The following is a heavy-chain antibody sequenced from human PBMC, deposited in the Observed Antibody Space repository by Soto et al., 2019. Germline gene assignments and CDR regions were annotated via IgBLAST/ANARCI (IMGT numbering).Heavy chain of an antibody. Sequence: EVQLVESGGGLVQPGGSLRLSCAASGFTVSSNYMSWVRQAPGKGLEWVSVIYSGGSTYYADSVKGRFTISRHNSKNTLYLQRNTLRGEDRAGYYGAKIAAAETDAFDIWGKGTMVTVSS. CDR1: GFTVSSNY. CDR3: AKIAAAETDAFDI. D-gene: IGHD6-13*01. V-gene: IGHV3-53*04. J-gene: IGHJ3*02. CDR2: IYSGGST.